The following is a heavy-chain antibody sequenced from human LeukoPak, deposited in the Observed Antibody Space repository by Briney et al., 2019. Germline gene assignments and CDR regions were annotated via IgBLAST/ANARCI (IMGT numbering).Heavy chain of an antibody. J-gene: IGHJ6*02. Sequence: GGSLRLSCVASGITFSNYAVSWVRQAPEKGLDWVSVISGSAHKIRYADSVKGRFTISRDNTKNTLYLQMNSLRAEDTAVYYCARDLDVVMVYGIPSPYGMDVWGQGTTVAVSS. CDR2: ISGSAHKI. CDR3: ARDLDVVMVYGIPSPYGMDV. V-gene: IGHV3-23*01. CDR1: GITFSNYA. D-gene: IGHD2-8*01.